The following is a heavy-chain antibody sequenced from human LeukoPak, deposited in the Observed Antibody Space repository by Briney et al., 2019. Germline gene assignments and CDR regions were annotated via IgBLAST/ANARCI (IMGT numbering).Heavy chain of an antibody. J-gene: IGHJ4*02. CDR2: IYYSGST. D-gene: IGHD6-13*01. Sequence: SETLSLTCTVSGGSISSSSYYWGWIRQPPGKGLEWIGSIYYSGSTYYNPSLKSRVTISVDTSKNQFSLKLSSVTAADTAVYYCARHSQQLVAGDYWGQGTLVTVSS. CDR1: GGSISSSSYY. CDR3: ARHSQQLVAGDY. V-gene: IGHV4-39*01.